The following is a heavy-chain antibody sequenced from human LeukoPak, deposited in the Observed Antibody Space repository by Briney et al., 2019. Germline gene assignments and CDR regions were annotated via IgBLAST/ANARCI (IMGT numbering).Heavy chain of an antibody. D-gene: IGHD2-2*01. CDR1: GFTFSSYG. V-gene: IGHV3-30*02. Sequence: GGSLRLSCAASGFTFSSYGMHWVRQAPGKGLEWVAFIRYDGSNKYYADSVKGRFTISRDNAKNSLYLQMNSLRAEDTAVYYCARTSCTSCYAPNDFDYWGQGTLVTVSS. CDR3: ARTSCTSCYAPNDFDY. J-gene: IGHJ4*02. CDR2: IRYDGSNK.